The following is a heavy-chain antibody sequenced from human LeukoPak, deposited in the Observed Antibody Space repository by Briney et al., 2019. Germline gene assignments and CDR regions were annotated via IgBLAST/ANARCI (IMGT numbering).Heavy chain of an antibody. Sequence: SETLSLTCTVSGDSISSSVYYWTWIRQTPGKELEWIGTMYYTGSTYYSPSLKSRVTISVDTSMNQFSLKLSSVTAADTAVYYCASSLLGQWLGSIDYWGQGTLVTVSS. CDR1: GDSISSSVYY. J-gene: IGHJ4*02. D-gene: IGHD6-19*01. CDR2: MYYTGST. CDR3: ASSLLGQWLGSIDY. V-gene: IGHV4-39*07.